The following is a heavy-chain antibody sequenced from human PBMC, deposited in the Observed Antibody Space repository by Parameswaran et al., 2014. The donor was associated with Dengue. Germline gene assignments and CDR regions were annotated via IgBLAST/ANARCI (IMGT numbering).Heavy chain of an antibody. CDR3: ARQWFGELPFDY. CDR2: IKQDGSEK. Sequence: ESLKISCAASGFTFSSYWMSWVRQAPGKGLEWVANIKQDGSEKYYVDSVKGRFTISRDNAKNSLYLQMNSLRAEDTAVYYCARQWFGELPFDYWGQGTLVTVSS. V-gene: IGHV3-7*01. D-gene: IGHD3-10*01. CDR1: GFTFSSYW. J-gene: IGHJ4*02.